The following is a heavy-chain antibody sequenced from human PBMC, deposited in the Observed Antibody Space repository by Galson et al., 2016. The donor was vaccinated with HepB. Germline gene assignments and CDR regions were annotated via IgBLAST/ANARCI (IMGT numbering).Heavy chain of an antibody. Sequence: SLRLSCAASGFTFSINTMSWIRQTPGKGLEWVSVLFSGGRTYYADSVKGRFTISRDDSKNALYLQMNSLRAEDTAIYYCTRVNSFWLPINWGQGTLVTVSS. CDR3: TRVNSFWLPIN. J-gene: IGHJ4*02. CDR1: GFTFSINT. D-gene: IGHD3-9*01. V-gene: IGHV3-53*01. CDR2: LFSGGRT.